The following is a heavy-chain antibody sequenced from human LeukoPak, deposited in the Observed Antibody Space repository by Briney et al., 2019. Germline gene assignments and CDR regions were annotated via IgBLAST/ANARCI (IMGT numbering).Heavy chain of an antibody. CDR2: INAGNGNT. J-gene: IGHJ3*02. CDR1: GYTFTSYA. D-gene: IGHD5-24*01. V-gene: IGHV1-3*01. Sequence: APVKVSCKASGYTFTSYAMHWVRQAPGQRLEWMGWINAGNGNTKYSQKFQGRVTITRDTSASTAYMELSSLRSEDTAVYYCARVSEVWLQFERDAFDIWGQGILVTVSS. CDR3: ARVSEVWLQFERDAFDI.